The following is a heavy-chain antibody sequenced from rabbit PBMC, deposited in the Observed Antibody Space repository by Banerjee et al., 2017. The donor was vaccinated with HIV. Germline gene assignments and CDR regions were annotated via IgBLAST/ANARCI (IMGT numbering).Heavy chain of an antibody. V-gene: IGHV1S40*01. CDR1: GFDFSSNA. CDR2: IYVGSSGST. D-gene: IGHD4-1*01. Sequence: QSLEESGGDLVKPGTSLTLTCTASGFDFSSNAMCWVRQAPGKGLEWIACIYVGSSGSTYYASWAKGPFTISKTSSTTVTLQMTSLTAADTATYFCARDLAGVIGWNFKLWGQGTLVTVS. J-gene: IGHJ4*01. CDR3: ARDLAGVIGWNFKL.